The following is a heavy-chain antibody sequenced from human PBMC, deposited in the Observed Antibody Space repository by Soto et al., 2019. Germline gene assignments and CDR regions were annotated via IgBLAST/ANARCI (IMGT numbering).Heavy chain of an antibody. Sequence: VGSLRLSCAASGFTFSSYSMNWVRQAPGKGLEWVSSISSSSSYIYYADSVKGRFTISRDNAKNSLYLQMNSLRAEDTAVYYCARDPSGYCSSTSCYPRKHWSDPWGQGTLVTVSS. V-gene: IGHV3-21*01. CDR2: ISSSSSYI. J-gene: IGHJ5*02. CDR1: GFTFSSYS. D-gene: IGHD2-2*01. CDR3: ARDPSGYCSSTSCYPRKHWSDP.